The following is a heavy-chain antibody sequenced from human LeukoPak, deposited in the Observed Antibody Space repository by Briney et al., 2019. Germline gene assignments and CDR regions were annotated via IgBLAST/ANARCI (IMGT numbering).Heavy chain of an antibody. D-gene: IGHD1-26*01. J-gene: IGHJ4*02. CDR3: ARALWELRSSAYFDH. CDR1: GFTFSSYA. V-gene: IGHV3-21*06. CDR2: ISGSSSYI. Sequence: GGSLRLSCAASGFTFSSYAMHWVRQAPGKGLEWVSSISGSSSYIYYADSMKGRFTISRDNAKSSLYLQMNSLRDEDTAIYFCARALWELRSSAYFDHWGQGTLVTVSS.